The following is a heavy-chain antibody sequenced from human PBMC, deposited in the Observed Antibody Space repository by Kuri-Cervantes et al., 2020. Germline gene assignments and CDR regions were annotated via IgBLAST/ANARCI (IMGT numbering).Heavy chain of an antibody. V-gene: IGHV4-31*03. CDR1: GGPISSGGYF. CDR3: ARDVFPTLPSPNTPNWFDP. J-gene: IGHJ5*01. CDR2: IYYSGST. D-gene: IGHD3-10*01. Sequence: SETLSLTCTVSGGPISSGGYFWSWLRQHPAKGLEWIGCIYYSGSTYYNPSLKSRLTLSVDTSKNQFSLKLSPVTAADTAVYYCARDVFPTLPSPNTPNWFDPWGQGTLVTVSS.